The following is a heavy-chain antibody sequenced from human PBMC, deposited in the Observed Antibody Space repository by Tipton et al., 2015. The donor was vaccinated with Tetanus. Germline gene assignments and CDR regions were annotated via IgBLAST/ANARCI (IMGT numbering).Heavy chain of an antibody. CDR3: ARDGYCASAICYSPYQSPFDN. V-gene: IGHV3-7*01. Sequence: SLRLSCAVSGITFDGYGIHWVRQAPGKGLEWVANIKEDGSETNYVDSVKGRFTISRDSAKSSLYLQMNSLRAEDTAVYYCARDGYCASAICYSPYQSPFDNWGQGTLVTVSS. CDR2: IKEDGSET. CDR1: GITFDGYG. D-gene: IGHD2-21*02. J-gene: IGHJ4*02.